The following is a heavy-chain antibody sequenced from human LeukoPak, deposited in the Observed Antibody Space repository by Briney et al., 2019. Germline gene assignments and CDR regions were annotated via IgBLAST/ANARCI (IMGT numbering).Heavy chain of an antibody. CDR2: ISSTSRNI. D-gene: IGHD3-10*01. J-gene: IGHJ4*02. V-gene: IGHV3-48*04. Sequence: GGSLRLSCSASGFTFSSFSMFWVRQAPGKGLEWLSYISSTSRNIYYADSVKGRFTVSRDNAKNSLFLQMNSLRAEDTAIYYCAREWRRSGDYWGQGTLVTVSS. CDR3: AREWRRSGDY. CDR1: GFTFSSFS.